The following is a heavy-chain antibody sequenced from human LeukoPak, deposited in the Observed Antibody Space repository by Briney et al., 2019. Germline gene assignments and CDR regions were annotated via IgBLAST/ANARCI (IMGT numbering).Heavy chain of an antibody. V-gene: IGHV4-4*07. CDR3: ARENSGSYREFDY. CDR2: IYTSGST. J-gene: IGHJ4*02. D-gene: IGHD1-26*01. CDR1: GGPISSYY. Sequence: PSETLSLTCTVFGGPISSYYWSWIRQPAGKGLEWIGRIYTSGSTNYNASLKSRVSMSVDTSKNQFSLKLSSVTAADTAVFYCARENSGSYREFDYWGQGTLVTVSS.